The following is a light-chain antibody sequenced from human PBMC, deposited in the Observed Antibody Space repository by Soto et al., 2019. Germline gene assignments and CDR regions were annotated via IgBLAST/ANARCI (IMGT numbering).Light chain of an antibody. V-gene: IGKV1-5*01. CDR3: QQYNSYLLT. Sequence: DIQMTQSPSTLSASVGDRVTITCRASQSISRSLAWYQQKPGKAPNLLIYDASRLESGVPSRFSGSGFVTEFTLTISSLQPDDFATYYCQQYNSYLLTFGPGTTVDIK. CDR2: DAS. CDR1: QSISRS. J-gene: IGKJ3*01.